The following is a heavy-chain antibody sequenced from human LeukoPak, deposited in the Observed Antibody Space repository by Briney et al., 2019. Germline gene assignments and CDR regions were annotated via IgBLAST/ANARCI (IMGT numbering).Heavy chain of an antibody. CDR2: INPSDGTT. J-gene: IGHJ4*02. V-gene: IGHV1-46*01. D-gene: IGHD1-26*01. Sequence: GASVKVSCEASGYTFTSYYMHWVRQAPGQGLEWMGIINPSDGTTSHAQKFQGRVTMTRDTSTSTVHMELSSLRSEDTAAYYCARDGSGSYYGHFDYWGQGTLVTVSS. CDR1: GYTFTSYY. CDR3: ARDGSGSYYGHFDY.